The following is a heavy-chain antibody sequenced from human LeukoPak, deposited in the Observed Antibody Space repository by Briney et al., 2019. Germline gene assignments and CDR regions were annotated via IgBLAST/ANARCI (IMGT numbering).Heavy chain of an antibody. Sequence: SGGSLRLSCAASGFTFSNYGMYWVRQAPGKGLEWVAVISYDGNNKYYVDSVKGRFTISRDNSKNTLYLQMNSLRADDTAVYYCAKSWQQLVLRLGYFDLWGRGTLVTVSS. CDR1: GFTFSNYG. CDR3: AKSWQQLVLRLGYFDL. J-gene: IGHJ2*01. V-gene: IGHV3-30*18. CDR2: ISYDGNNK. D-gene: IGHD6-13*01.